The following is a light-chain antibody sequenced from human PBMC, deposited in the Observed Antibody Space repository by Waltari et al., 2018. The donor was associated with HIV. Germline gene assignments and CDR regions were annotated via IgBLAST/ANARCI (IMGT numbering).Light chain of an antibody. CDR1: QNINSY. CDR2: AAS. Sequence: DIQMTQSTSSLSASVGVRVTITCRASQNINSYLNWYQHQPGKAPKLLVYAASRLQGGVPSRFSGSGSGTEFTLTISSLQPDDFATYYCQQSFSSPSFGQGTRVEIK. V-gene: IGKV1-39*01. J-gene: IGKJ1*01. CDR3: QQSFSSPS.